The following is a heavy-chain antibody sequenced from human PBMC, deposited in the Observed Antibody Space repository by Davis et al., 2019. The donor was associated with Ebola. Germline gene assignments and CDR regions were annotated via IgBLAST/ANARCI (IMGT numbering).Heavy chain of an antibody. CDR1: GFTFSSYS. Sequence: GQSLQISCAPSGFTFSSYSMNWVRQAPGKGLAWVSSISSTSRYIYYADSVKGRFTISRDNAKNSLYLQMNSLRAEDTAVYYCARDLTIFGYYYYGMDVWGQGTTVTVSS. D-gene: IGHD3-3*01. CDR2: ISSTSRYI. J-gene: IGHJ6*02. CDR3: ARDLTIFGYYYYGMDV. V-gene: IGHV3-21*01.